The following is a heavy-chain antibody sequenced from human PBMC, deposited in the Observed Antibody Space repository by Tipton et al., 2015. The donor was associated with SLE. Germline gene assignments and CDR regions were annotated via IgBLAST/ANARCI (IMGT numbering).Heavy chain of an antibody. CDR2: LYYSGTT. V-gene: IGHV4-39*01. D-gene: IGHD3-3*01. CDR1: GGSISSTTYY. Sequence: TLSLTCTVSGGSISSTTYYWGWIRQPPGKGLEWIGSLYYSGTTYYKPSLKSRVTISVDTSKNQFSLNLSSVTAADTAVYYCAMCRGDFWSGSIYYFESWGQGTLVTVSS. CDR3: AMCRGDFWSGSIYYFES. J-gene: IGHJ4*02.